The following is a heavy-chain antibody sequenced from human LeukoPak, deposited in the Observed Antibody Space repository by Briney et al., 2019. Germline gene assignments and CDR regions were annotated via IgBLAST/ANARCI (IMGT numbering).Heavy chain of an antibody. CDR3: ARNNYYDSSGYYYHDAFDI. CDR2: ISGSGGST. J-gene: IGHJ3*02. D-gene: IGHD3-22*01. Sequence: GGSLRLSCATSGFTFSSCAMSWVRQAPGKGLEWVSAISGSGGSTYYADSVKGRFTISRDNSKNTLYLQMNSLRAEDTAVYHCARNNYYDSSGYYYHDAFDIWGQGTMVTVSS. CDR1: GFTFSSCA. V-gene: IGHV3-23*01.